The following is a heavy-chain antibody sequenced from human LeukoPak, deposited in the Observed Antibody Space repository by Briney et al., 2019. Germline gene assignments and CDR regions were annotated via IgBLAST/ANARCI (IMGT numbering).Heavy chain of an antibody. CDR2: IYYSGST. Sequence: SQTLSLTCTVSGGSISSGDYYWSWIRQPPGKGLEWIGYIYYSGSTYYNPSLKSRVTISVDTSKNQFSLKLSSVTAADTAVYYCARERYYDSSGYYCTYYFDYWGQGTLVTVSS. CDR3: ARERYYDSSGYYCTYYFDY. V-gene: IGHV4-30-4*08. D-gene: IGHD3-22*01. CDR1: GGSISSGDYY. J-gene: IGHJ4*02.